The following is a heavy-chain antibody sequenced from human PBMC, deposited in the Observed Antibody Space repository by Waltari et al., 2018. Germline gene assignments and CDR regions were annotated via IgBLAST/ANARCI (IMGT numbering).Heavy chain of an antibody. J-gene: IGHJ4*02. CDR1: GFTFSSNW. V-gene: IGHV3-74*01. CDR3: ARGTYYFDY. CDR2: INNDGSSS. Sequence: EVQLVESGGVLVQPGGSLRLSCSASGFTFSSNWMHWVRQAPGKGLVWVSRINNDGSSSTYADSVKGRFTISRDNAKNTLYLQMNSLRAEDTAVYYCARGTYYFDYWGQGTLVTVSS.